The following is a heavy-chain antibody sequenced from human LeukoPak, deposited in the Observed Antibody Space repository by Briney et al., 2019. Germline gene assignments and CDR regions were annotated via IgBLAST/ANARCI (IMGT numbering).Heavy chain of an antibody. J-gene: IGHJ3*02. Sequence: AASVKVSCKASRGTFSSYAISWVRQAPGQGLEWMGGIIPIFGTANYAQKFQGRVTITTDESTSTAYMELSSLRSEDTAVYYCASPTYYYLPGDAFDIWGQGTMVTVSS. V-gene: IGHV1-69*05. CDR3: ASPTYYYLPGDAFDI. D-gene: IGHD3-10*01. CDR2: IIPIFGTA. CDR1: RGTFSSYA.